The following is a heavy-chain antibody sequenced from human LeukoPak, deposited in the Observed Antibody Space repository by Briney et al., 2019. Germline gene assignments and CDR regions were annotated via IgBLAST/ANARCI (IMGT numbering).Heavy chain of an antibody. Sequence: GGSLSLSRAASGFIFRVYGMHWVRQAPGKGLEWVALISYEGDSTYYADSVKGRFTISRDKSKDMLYLQMNSLRAEDTAVYYCARNYGDYRLTGWFEPWGQGTLVTVSA. CDR2: ISYEGDST. D-gene: IGHD4-17*01. V-gene: IGHV3-30*03. CDR3: ARNYGDYRLTGWFEP. J-gene: IGHJ5*02. CDR1: GFIFRVYG.